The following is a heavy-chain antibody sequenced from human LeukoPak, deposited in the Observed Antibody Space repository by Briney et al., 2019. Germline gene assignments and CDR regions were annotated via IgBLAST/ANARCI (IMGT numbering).Heavy chain of an antibody. J-gene: IGHJ6*02. D-gene: IGHD5-18*01. Sequence: GASVKVSCKASGFTFTGYYIHWVRQAPGQGLEWMGWINPNSGGTNFAQRFQGRVTMTRDTSISTAYVEFNRLRSDDTAVYFCARSPTQLWLNYGMDVWGQGTTVTVSS. V-gene: IGHV1-2*02. CDR3: ARSPTQLWLNYGMDV. CDR1: GFTFTGYY. CDR2: INPNSGGT.